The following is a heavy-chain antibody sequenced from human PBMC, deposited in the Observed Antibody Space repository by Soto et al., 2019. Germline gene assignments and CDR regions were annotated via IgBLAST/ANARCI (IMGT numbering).Heavy chain of an antibody. V-gene: IGHV4-31*03. J-gene: IGHJ5*02. CDR2: IYYSGST. Sequence: KTSETLSLTCTVSGGSISSGGYYWSWIRQHPGKGLEWIGYIYYSGSTYYNPSLKSRVTISVDTSKNQFSLKLISVTAADAAVYYCARGDPDNYYGSGSYLGFDPWGQGTLVTVSS. D-gene: IGHD3-10*01. CDR3: ARGDPDNYYGSGSYLGFDP. CDR1: GGSISSGGYY.